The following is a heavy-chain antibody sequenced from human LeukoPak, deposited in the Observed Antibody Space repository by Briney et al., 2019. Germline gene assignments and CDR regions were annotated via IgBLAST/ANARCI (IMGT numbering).Heavy chain of an antibody. CDR3: ARYYDSKGFDY. D-gene: IGHD3-22*01. CDR1: GFTFSSYD. Sequence: GGSLRLSCAASGFTFSSYDMHWVRQATGKGLEWVSAIGTAGDTYYPGSVTGRFTISRENAKNSLYLQMNSLRAGDTAVYYCARYYDSKGFDYWGQGTLVTVSS. J-gene: IGHJ4*02. CDR2: IGTAGDT. V-gene: IGHV3-13*01.